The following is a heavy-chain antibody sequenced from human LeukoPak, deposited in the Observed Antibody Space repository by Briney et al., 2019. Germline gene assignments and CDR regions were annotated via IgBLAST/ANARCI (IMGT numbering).Heavy chain of an antibody. V-gene: IGHV1-69*04. D-gene: IGHD3-10*01. J-gene: IGHJ1*01. CDR1: GGTFSSYA. Sequence: AVKVPFMSSGGTFSSYAISGVRQAPGQGLEWMGRIIPILGIANYAQKFQGRVTITADKSTSTAYMELSSLRSEDTAVYYCARVQSSVRYSGYFRHWG. CDR2: IIPILGIA. CDR3: ARVQSSVRYSGYFRH.